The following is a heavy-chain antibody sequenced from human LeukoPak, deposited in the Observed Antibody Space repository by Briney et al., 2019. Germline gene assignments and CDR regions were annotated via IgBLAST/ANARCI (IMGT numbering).Heavy chain of an antibody. J-gene: IGHJ5*02. CDR3: AREKRVYHLLSRYWFDP. CDR2: INHSGST. Sequence: SETLSLTCAVYGGSFSGYYWSWIRQPPGKGLEWIGEINHSGSTNYNPSLKSRVTISVDTPKTQFSLKMSSVTAADTAVYYCAREKRVYHLLSRYWFDPWGQGTLVTVSS. D-gene: IGHD2-2*01. V-gene: IGHV4-34*01. CDR1: GGSFSGYY.